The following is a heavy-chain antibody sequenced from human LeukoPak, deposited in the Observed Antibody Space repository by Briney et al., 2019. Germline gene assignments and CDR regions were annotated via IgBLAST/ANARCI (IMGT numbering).Heavy chain of an antibody. CDR3: AKGGYSYGYTPYDAFDI. Sequence: GGSLRLSCAASGFTFSSYAMSWVRQAPGKGLEWVSAISGSGGSTYCADSVRGRFTISRDNSKNTLYLQMNSLRAEDTAVYYCAKGGYSYGYTPYDAFDIWGQGTMVTVSS. J-gene: IGHJ3*02. CDR2: ISGSGGST. CDR1: GFTFSSYA. D-gene: IGHD5-18*01. V-gene: IGHV3-23*01.